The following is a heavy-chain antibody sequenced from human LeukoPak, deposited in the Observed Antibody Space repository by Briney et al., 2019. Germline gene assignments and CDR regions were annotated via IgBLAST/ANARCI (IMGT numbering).Heavy chain of an antibody. Sequence: GKCLRLSCAASGFTISSYGMRWVRQAPGKGLEWVAVIWYDGSNKYYADSVKGRFTISRDHSKNTLYLQMNSLRAEDSAVYYCARDLASPGREYSYGLGYWGQGTLVTVSS. D-gene: IGHD5-18*01. CDR3: ARDLASPGREYSYGLGY. J-gene: IGHJ4*02. CDR1: GFTISSYG. V-gene: IGHV3-33*01. CDR2: IWYDGSNK.